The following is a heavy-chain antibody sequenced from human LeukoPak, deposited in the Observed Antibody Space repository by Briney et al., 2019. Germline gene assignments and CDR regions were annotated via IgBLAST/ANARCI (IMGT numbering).Heavy chain of an antibody. V-gene: IGHV4-59*02. D-gene: IGHD3-10*01. CDR3: AREAGAPYGMDV. Sequence: PSETLSLTCSVSGGSVRGYYWGWIRQPPGKGLECIGNIYYSGSAYYNPSLKSRVTISVDTSKNQFSLKLTSVTAADTAVYYCAREAGAPYGMDVWGQGTTVTVSS. J-gene: IGHJ6*02. CDR1: GGSVRGYY. CDR2: IYYSGSA.